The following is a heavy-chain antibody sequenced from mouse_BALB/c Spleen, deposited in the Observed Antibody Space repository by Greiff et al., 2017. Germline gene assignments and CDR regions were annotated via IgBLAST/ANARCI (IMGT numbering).Heavy chain of an antibody. CDR1: GYTFTSYD. D-gene: IGHD1-1*01. Sequence: QVQLQQSGAELVKPGASVKLSCKASGYTFTSYDLNWVRQRPEQGLEWIGWIFPGGGSTKYNEKFKGKATLTTDKSSSTAYMQLRRLTSEDSAVYFCARTGSSYWYFAVRGAGTTVTVSS. CDR3: ARTGSSYWYFAV. J-gene: IGHJ1*01. V-gene: IGHV1-85*01. CDR2: IFPGGGST.